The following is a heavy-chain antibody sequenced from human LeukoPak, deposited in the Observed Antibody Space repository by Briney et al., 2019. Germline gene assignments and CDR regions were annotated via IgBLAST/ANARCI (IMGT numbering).Heavy chain of an antibody. J-gene: IGHJ6*03. CDR1: GFTFSSYE. D-gene: IGHD3-10*01. CDR2: IKQDESER. Sequence: RGSLRLSCAASGFTFSSYEMNWVRQAPGKGLEWVANIKQDESERYTVDSVKGRFTISRDNAKNSVYLQMNSLRAEDTALYYCARLSAYYYGSYFYYYMDVWGKGTTVTVSS. V-gene: IGHV3-7*01. CDR3: ARLSAYYYGSYFYYYMDV.